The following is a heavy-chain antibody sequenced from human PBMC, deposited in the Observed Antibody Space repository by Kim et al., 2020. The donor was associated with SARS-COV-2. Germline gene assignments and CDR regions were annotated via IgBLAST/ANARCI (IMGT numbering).Heavy chain of an antibody. D-gene: IGHD3-10*01. CDR1: GFSLSTSGMC. CDR3: ARMVFLRGVIIRGGVFHGMDV. CDR2: IDWDDDK. J-gene: IGHJ6*02. Sequence: SGPTLVKPTQTLTLTCTFSGFSLSTSGMCVSWIRQPPGKALEWLALIDWDDDKYYSTSLKTRLTISKDTSKNQVVLTMTNMDPVDTATYYCARMVFLRGVIIRGGVFHGMDVWGQGTTVTVSS. V-gene: IGHV2-70*01.